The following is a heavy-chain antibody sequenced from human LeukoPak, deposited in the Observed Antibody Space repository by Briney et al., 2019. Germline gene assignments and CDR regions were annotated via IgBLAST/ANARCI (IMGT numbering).Heavy chain of an antibody. CDR3: ARVGDSYSSRGI. V-gene: IGHV3-53*01. CDR2: IYSGGST. D-gene: IGHD6-13*01. J-gene: IGHJ4*02. Sequence: PGGSLRLSCAASGIIVSNNYMSWVRQAPGRGLEWVSVIYSGGSTYYADSVKGRFTISRDNSKNTLYLQMNSLRAEDTAVYYCARVGDSYSSRGIWGQGTLVTVSS. CDR1: GIIVSNNY.